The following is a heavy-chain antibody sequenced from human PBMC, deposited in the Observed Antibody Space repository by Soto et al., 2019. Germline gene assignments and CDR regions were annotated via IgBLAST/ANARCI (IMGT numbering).Heavy chain of an antibody. V-gene: IGHV3-30-3*01. CDR1: GFTFSDYN. CDR2: ISYDGSDK. J-gene: IGHJ4*02. Sequence: QVQLVESGGGVVQPGRSLRLSCAASGFTFSDYNFHWVRQPPGKGLEWVALISYDGSDKYYADSVKGRFTISRDDSMNTAYLPMNSLKTEDTAIHFCTRQTDAVQWLVVPTDYNFDYWGQGTLVTVSS. CDR3: TRQTDAVQWLVVPTDYNFDY. D-gene: IGHD6-19*01.